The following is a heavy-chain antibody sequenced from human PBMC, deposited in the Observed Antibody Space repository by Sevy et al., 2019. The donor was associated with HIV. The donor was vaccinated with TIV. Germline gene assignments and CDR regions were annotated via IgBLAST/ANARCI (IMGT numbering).Heavy chain of an antibody. Sequence: GGSLRVSCAASGFTFDDYAMHWVRQAPGKGLEWVSGISWNSGSIGYADSVKGRFTISRDNAKNSLYLQMNSLRAEDTALYYCAKASGGWLQLRYFDYRGQGTLVTVSS. CDR1: GFTFDDYA. D-gene: IGHD5-12*01. CDR2: ISWNSGSI. J-gene: IGHJ4*02. V-gene: IGHV3-9*01. CDR3: AKASGGWLQLRYFDY.